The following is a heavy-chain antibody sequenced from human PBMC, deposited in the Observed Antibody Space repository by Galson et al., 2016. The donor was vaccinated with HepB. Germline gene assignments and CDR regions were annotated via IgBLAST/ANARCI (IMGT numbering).Heavy chain of an antibody. Sequence: SLRLSCAASGITSSTYAMHWVRQAPGKGLEWVAVTSYDGRNTFYADSVKGRFTISRDNANNTLYLQMNNLRTEDTAVYYCARPSLLGYSGYYYYGMDVWGQGTTVTVSS. CDR2: TSYDGRNT. CDR1: GITSSTYA. D-gene: IGHD5-12*01. CDR3: ARPSLLGYSGYYYYGMDV. J-gene: IGHJ6*01. V-gene: IGHV3-30*03.